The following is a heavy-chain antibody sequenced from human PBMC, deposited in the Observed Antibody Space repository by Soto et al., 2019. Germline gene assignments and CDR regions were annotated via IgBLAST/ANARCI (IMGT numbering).Heavy chain of an antibody. V-gene: IGHV3-15*07. D-gene: IGHD3-3*01. CDR3: SKQRGPSGFSYYGLEV. J-gene: IGHJ6*01. Sequence: QVVESGGGLVTPGTSVTLSCVGSGFDFTAAWMNWVRQAPGTGLEWVGRIKSRGNGATTDYSATVKGRFIISRDDSKNTVYLHMNSLKFEDTAVYFCSKQRGPSGFSYYGLEVWGQGSTVTVTS. CDR1: GFDFTAAW. CDR2: IKSRGNGATT.